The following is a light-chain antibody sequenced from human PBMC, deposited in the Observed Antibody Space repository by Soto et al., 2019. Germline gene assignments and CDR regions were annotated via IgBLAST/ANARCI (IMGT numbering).Light chain of an antibody. CDR2: KAS. Sequence: DIQMAQAPWSLSGSVGDGVTITCRASQTISSWLAWYQQKPGKAPKLLIYKASTLKSGVPSRFSGSGSGTAFTLTISSLQPDDFATYYCQHYNSYSEAFGQGTKVDIK. CDR1: QTISSW. V-gene: IGKV1-5*03. J-gene: IGKJ1*01. CDR3: QHYNSYSEA.